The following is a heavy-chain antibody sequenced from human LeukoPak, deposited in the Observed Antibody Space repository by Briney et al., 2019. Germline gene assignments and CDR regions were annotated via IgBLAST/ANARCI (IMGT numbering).Heavy chain of an antibody. V-gene: IGHV1-8*01. D-gene: IGHD6-6*01. Sequence: ASVKVSCKASGYTFTSYDINWVRQATGQGLEWMGWMNPNSGNSAFAQKFQGRVTLTRNTAINTAYMELSSLRLGDTAVYYCARVGSSSYNWFDPWGQGTLVTVSS. CDR3: ARVGSSSYNWFDP. CDR1: GYTFTSYD. J-gene: IGHJ5*02. CDR2: MNPNSGNS.